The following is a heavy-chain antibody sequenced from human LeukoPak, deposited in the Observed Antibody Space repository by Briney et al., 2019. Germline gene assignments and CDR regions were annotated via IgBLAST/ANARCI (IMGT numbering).Heavy chain of an antibody. CDR2: ISGSGDTT. J-gene: IGHJ4*02. Sequence: GGSLRLSCAASGFNFRHYALSWVRQAPGKGLEWVSTISGSGDTTYYPDSVKGRFTISRDNSKDTLYLQMNSLRAEDTAVYYCAKDPGSQYCGGDCYSSWYYWGQGTLVTVSS. V-gene: IGHV3-23*01. CDR3: AKDPGSQYCGGDCYSSWYY. D-gene: IGHD2-21*02. CDR1: GFNFRHYA.